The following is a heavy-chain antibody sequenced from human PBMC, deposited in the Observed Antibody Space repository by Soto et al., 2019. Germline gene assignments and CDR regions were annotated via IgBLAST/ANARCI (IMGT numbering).Heavy chain of an antibody. CDR1: GYPVSRACYY. CDR2: VYYSGST. Sequence: SLTCSTSGYPVSRACYYLGSIRQPPGKGLEWIGYVYYSGSTYYNPSLKSRVTISIDTSKNQYSLNVTSVTAADTSVYYCARDPVSRPTDGWRQATDVTVS. J-gene: IGHJ6*02. V-gene: IGHV4-31*03. D-gene: IGHD6-19*01. CDR3: ARDPVSRPTDG.